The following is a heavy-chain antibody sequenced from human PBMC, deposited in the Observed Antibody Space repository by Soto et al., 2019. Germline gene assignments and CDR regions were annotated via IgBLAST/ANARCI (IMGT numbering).Heavy chain of an antibody. CDR3: ARAPYSSSSPVFDY. CDR1: GGSIRSAGHY. D-gene: IGHD6-6*01. V-gene: IGHV4-31*03. CDR2: INYSGST. Sequence: SETLSLTCTVSGGSIRSAGHYWSWIRQHPGKGLEWIGYINYSGSTYYNPSLKSRVTISVDTSKNQFSLKLSSVTAADTAVYYCARAPYSSSSPVFDYWGQGTLVTVSS. J-gene: IGHJ4*02.